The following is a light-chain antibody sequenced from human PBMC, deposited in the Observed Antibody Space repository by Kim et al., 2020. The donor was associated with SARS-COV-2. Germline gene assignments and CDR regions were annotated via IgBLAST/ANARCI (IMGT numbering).Light chain of an antibody. Sequence: GRTVTLTFGLSFGSVATIHNPSWYPLTQGLAPSALIYMTNTRSSGVPDRFSGSILGNKAALTIKRAQADDECDYYCLLFMGNGIWVFGGGTQLTVL. J-gene: IGLJ3*02. CDR2: MTN. CDR1: FGSVATIHN. V-gene: IGLV8-61*01. CDR3: LLFMGNGIWV.